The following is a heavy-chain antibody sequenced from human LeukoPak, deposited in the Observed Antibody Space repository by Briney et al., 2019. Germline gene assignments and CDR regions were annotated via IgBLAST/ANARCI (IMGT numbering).Heavy chain of an antibody. CDR3: ARGATVTTYRNNYYYGMDV. CDR1: GYTFTGYY. Sequence: GASVKVSCKASGYTFTGYYMYCVRQAPRRRLEWMGWINPNSGGTNYAQKFQGRVTMTRDTSISTAYMELSRLRSDDTAVYYCARGATVTTYRNNYYYGMDVWGQGTTVTVSS. CDR2: INPNSGGT. D-gene: IGHD4-17*01. J-gene: IGHJ6*02. V-gene: IGHV1-2*02.